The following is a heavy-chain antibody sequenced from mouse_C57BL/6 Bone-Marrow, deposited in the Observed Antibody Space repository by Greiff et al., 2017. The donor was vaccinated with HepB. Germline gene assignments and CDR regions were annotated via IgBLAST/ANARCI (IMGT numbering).Heavy chain of an antibody. J-gene: IGHJ2*01. Sequence: QVHVKQPGAELVRPGSSVKLSCKASGYTFTSYWMHWVKQRPIQGLEWIGNIDPSDSETHYNQKFKDKATLTVDKSSSTAYMQLSSLTSEDSAVYYCARGEANWASGFDYWGQGTTLTVSS. V-gene: IGHV1-52*01. CDR3: ARGEANWASGFDY. D-gene: IGHD4-1*01. CDR2: IDPSDSET. CDR1: GYTFTSYW.